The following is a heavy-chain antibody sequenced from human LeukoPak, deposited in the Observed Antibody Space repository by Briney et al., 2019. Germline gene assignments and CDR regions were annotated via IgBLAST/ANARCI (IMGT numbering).Heavy chain of an antibody. CDR3: ARTNPTYYYDSSGYYPGGY. V-gene: IGHV1-2*02. CDR2: INPNSGGT. J-gene: IGHJ4*02. Sequence: ASVKVSFKASGYTFIDYYMHWVRQAPGQGLEWMGWINPNSGGTNYAQRFQGRVTMTRDTSISTAYMELSRLRSDDTAVYYCARTNPTYYYDSSGYYPGGYWGQGTLVTVPS. CDR1: GYTFIDYY. D-gene: IGHD3-22*01.